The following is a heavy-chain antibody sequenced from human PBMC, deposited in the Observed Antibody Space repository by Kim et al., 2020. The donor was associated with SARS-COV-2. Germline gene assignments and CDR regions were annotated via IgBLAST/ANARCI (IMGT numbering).Heavy chain of an antibody. CDR3: AKAYCGGDCYSPVYFDY. CDR2: ISWNSGSI. CDR1: GFTFGDYA. V-gene: IGHV3-9*01. J-gene: IGHJ4*02. D-gene: IGHD2-21*01. Sequence: GGSLRLSCAASGFTFGDYAMHWVRQAPGKGLEWVSGISWNSGSIGYADSVKGRFTISRDNAKNSLYLQMNSLRAEDTALYYCAKAYCGGDCYSPVYFDYWGQGTLVTVSS.